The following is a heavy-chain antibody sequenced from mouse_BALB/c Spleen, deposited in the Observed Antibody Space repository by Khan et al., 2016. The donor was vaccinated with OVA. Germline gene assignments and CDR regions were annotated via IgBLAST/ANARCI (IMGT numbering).Heavy chain of an antibody. CDR1: GYTFSDYD. CDR2: IFPGSDIP. CDR3: DSGGYSAMAY. V-gene: IGHV1-77*01. Sequence: QVQLQQSGPELVKPGASLKVSCKASGYTFSDYDIGWVKQRARQGLEWIGDIFPGSDIPYYNEKFKGKATLTADTSSSTAYMQLSSLTPEDSAVYCCDSGGYSAMAYWGQGTLVTVSA. D-gene: IGHD1-3*01. J-gene: IGHJ4*01.